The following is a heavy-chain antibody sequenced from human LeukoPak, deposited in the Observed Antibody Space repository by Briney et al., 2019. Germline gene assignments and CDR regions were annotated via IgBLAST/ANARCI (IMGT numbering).Heavy chain of an antibody. D-gene: IGHD2-15*01. J-gene: IGHJ6*03. Sequence: SETLSLTCTVSGGSISSSSYYWGWIRQPPGKGLEWIGSIYYSGSTYYNPSLKSRVTISVDTSKNQFSLKLSSVTAADTAVYYCARHYCSGGSCYFIRQYYMDVWGKGTTVTISS. CDR1: GGSISSSSYY. CDR3: ARHYCSGGSCYFIRQYYMDV. V-gene: IGHV4-39*07. CDR2: IYYSGST.